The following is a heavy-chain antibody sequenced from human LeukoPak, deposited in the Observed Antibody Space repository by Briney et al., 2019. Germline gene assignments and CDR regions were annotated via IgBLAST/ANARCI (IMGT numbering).Heavy chain of an antibody. Sequence: PSETLSLTCNVSGGSISSYYWSWIRQPPGKGLEWIGYIYYSGSTNYNPSVSTRVTMSIDTSKNQFSLKLRSVTAADTAVYYCARDEADTLTNYPGAFDVWGQGTMVTVSS. CDR2: IYYSGST. J-gene: IGHJ3*01. CDR1: GGSISSYY. D-gene: IGHD3-9*01. V-gene: IGHV4-59*12. CDR3: ARDEADTLTNYPGAFDV.